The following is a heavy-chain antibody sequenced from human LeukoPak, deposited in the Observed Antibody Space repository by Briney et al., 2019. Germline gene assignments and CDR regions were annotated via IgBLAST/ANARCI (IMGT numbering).Heavy chain of an antibody. CDR2: IYHSGST. CDR3: ARAEESVAGDY. Sequence: SETLSLTCTVSGYSISSGYYWGWIRQPPGKGLEWIGSIYHSGSTYYNPSLKSRVTISVDTSKNQFSLKLSSVTAADTAVYYCARAEESVAGDYWGQGTLVTVSS. D-gene: IGHD6-19*01. J-gene: IGHJ4*02. V-gene: IGHV4-38-2*02. CDR1: GYSISSGYY.